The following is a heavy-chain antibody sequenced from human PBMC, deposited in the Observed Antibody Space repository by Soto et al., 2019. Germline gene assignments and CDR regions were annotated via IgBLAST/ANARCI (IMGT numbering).Heavy chain of an antibody. CDR3: AKDVSDTAMVIGSFDY. D-gene: IGHD5-18*01. V-gene: IGHV3-23*01. CDR2: ISGSGGST. CDR1: GFTFSSYA. J-gene: IGHJ4*02. Sequence: GGSLRLSCAASGFTFSSYAMSWVRQAPGKGLEWVSAISGSGGSTCYAASVKGRFTISRDNSKNTLYLQMNSLRAEDTAVYYCAKDVSDTAMVIGSFDYWGQGTLVTVSS.